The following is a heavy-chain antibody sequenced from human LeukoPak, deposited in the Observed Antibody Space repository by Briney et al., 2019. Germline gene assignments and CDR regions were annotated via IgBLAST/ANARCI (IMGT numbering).Heavy chain of an antibody. J-gene: IGHJ2*01. V-gene: IGHV3-13*01. CDR3: ASEMSDTVTWGWYFDL. CDR1: GLSFSSYD. Sequence: GGSLRLSCAASGLSFSSYDMHWVRQATGKGLEWVSAIGTKGDTYYSDSVRGRLTISRENGNNSLFLQMNSLRAGDTAEYYCASEMSDTVTWGWYFDLWGRGTLVTVSS. D-gene: IGHD4-17*01. CDR2: IGTKGDT.